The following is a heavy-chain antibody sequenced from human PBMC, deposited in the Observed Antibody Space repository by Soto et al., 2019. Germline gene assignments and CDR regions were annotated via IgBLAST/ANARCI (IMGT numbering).Heavy chain of an antibody. CDR1: GGSISSYY. D-gene: IGHD2-2*01. V-gene: IGHV4-59*01. CDR2: IYYSGST. CDR3: ARAQDIVVVPAALDV. Sequence: SSETLSLTCTVSGGSISSYYWSWIRQPPGKGLEWIGYIYYSGSTNYNPSLKSRVTISVDTSKNQFSLKLSSVTAADTAVYYCARAQDIVVVPAALDVWGQGTTVTVSS. J-gene: IGHJ6*02.